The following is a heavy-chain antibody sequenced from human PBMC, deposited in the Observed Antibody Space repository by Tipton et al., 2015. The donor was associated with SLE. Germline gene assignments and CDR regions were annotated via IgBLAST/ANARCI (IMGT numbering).Heavy chain of an antibody. V-gene: IGHV4-59*11. CDR3: ARGGLEEWLEEGDWFDS. D-gene: IGHD6-19*01. Sequence: TLSLTCSVSGGSINSHHWICVRPPPGKGMEYIGNISFSCSTNYNPSLKSRVTISIDTSKGQASLKLGSVTAADTAVYYCARGGLEEWLEEGDWFDSWGQGTLVTVSS. CDR1: GGSINSHH. J-gene: IGHJ5*01. CDR2: ISFSCST.